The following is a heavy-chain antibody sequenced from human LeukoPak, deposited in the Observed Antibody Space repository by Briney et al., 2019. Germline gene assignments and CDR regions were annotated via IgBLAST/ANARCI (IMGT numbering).Heavy chain of an antibody. Sequence: SVKVSCKASGGTFSSYAISWVRQAPGQGLEWMGGIIPTFGTANYAQKFQGRVTITADESTSTAYMELSSLRSEDTAVYYCARDYDYVWGSYRYNWFDPWGQGTLVTVSS. CDR2: IIPTFGTA. D-gene: IGHD3-16*02. CDR3: ARDYDYVWGSYRYNWFDP. CDR1: GGTFSSYA. V-gene: IGHV1-69*13. J-gene: IGHJ5*02.